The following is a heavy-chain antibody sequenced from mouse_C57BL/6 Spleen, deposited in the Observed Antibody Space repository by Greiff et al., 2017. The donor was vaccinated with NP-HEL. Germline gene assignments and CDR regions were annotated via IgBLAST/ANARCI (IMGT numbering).Heavy chain of an antibody. CDR1: GYTFTSYG. CDR2: IYPRSGNT. V-gene: IGHV1-81*01. D-gene: IGHD2-3*01. J-gene: IGHJ1*03. CDR3: ARSDDYGYFDV. Sequence: QVQLKQSGAELARPGASVKLSCKASGYTFTSYGISWVKQRTGQGLEWIGEIYPRSGNTYYNEKFKGKATLTADKSSSTAYMELRSLTSEDSAVYFCARSDDYGYFDVWGTGTTVTVSS.